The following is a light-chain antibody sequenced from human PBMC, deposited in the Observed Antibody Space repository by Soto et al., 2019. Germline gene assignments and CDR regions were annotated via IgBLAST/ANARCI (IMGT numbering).Light chain of an antibody. V-gene: IGLV2-23*02. CDR2: EVS. J-gene: IGLJ1*01. Sequence: SALPQPAYVSGSPGESITISCTGTSSDVGSYNLVSWYQQYPGKAPKFMIYEVSKRPSGVSNRFSGSKSGNTASLTISGLQAEDEADYYCCSYAGSSTYVFGTGTKVTVL. CDR1: SSDVGSYNL. CDR3: CSYAGSSTYV.